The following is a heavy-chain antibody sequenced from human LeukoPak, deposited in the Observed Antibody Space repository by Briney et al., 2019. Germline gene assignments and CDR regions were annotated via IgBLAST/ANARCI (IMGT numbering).Heavy chain of an antibody. V-gene: IGHV3-30*18. D-gene: IGHD5-18*01. J-gene: IGHJ4*02. CDR2: ISYDGSNK. CDR1: GFTFSSYG. CDR3: AKAPRGYSYRRYDY. Sequence: GGSLRLSCAASGFTFSSYGMHWVRQAPGKGLEWVAVISYDGSNKYYADSVKGRFTISRDNSKNTLYLQMNSLRAEDTAVYYCAKAPRGYSYRRYDYWGQGTLVTVSS.